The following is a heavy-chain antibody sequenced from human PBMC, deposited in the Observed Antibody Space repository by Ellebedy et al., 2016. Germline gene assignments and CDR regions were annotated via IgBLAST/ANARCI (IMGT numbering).Heavy chain of an antibody. Sequence: SETLSLXXTVSGGSISSGSYYWSWIRQPAGKGLEWIGRIYTSGSTNYNPSLKSRVTMSVDTSKNQFSLKLSSVTAADTAVYYCAREGYCSGGSCYSVWGQGTLVTVSS. J-gene: IGHJ4*02. CDR3: AREGYCSGGSCYSV. CDR1: GGSISSGSYY. D-gene: IGHD2-15*01. V-gene: IGHV4-61*02. CDR2: IYTSGST.